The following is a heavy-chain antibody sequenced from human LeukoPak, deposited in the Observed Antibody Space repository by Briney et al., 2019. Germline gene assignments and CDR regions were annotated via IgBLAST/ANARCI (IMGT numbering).Heavy chain of an antibody. Sequence: ASVKVSCKAPGGTFSCHAVSWARQAPGQGLEWMGGTTTIFGSAEYAQKLQDRLTITTDDSTSTAYMILSSLRSEDTAVYYCARAPIHFDGSGFSMDAFDVWGQGTMVTVSS. CDR2: TTTIFGSA. D-gene: IGHD3-22*01. J-gene: IGHJ3*01. V-gene: IGHV1-69*05. CDR3: ARAPIHFDGSGFSMDAFDV. CDR1: GGTFSCHA.